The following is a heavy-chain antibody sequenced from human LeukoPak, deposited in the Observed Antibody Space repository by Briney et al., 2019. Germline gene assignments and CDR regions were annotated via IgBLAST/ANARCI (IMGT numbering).Heavy chain of an antibody. CDR1: GFTFSSYA. J-gene: IGHJ5*02. D-gene: IGHD1-26*01. CDR2: ISVSGGST. V-gene: IGHV3-23*01. CDR3: GKGQRGIGDP. Sequence: GGSLRLSCVASGFTFSSYAMSWVRQAPGKGLEWVSSISVSGGSTNYAGSVKGRFTISRDNSKNTLYLQMSSLRAEDTAVYYCGKGQRGIGDPWGQVTLVTVSS.